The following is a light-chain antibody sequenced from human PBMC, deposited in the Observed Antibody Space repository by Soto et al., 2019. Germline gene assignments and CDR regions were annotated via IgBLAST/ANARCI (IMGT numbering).Light chain of an antibody. CDR3: QQNSNLQAT. J-gene: IGKJ1*01. Sequence: EIVLTQSPATLSLSPGERATLSCRASQSVGTYINWFQQKPGQPPRLIIHDASARVTGIPDRISGSGSGTDFSLTISSLEPGDSAVDYCQQNSNLQATFGQGTKVEIK. V-gene: IGKV3-11*01. CDR2: DAS. CDR1: QSVGTY.